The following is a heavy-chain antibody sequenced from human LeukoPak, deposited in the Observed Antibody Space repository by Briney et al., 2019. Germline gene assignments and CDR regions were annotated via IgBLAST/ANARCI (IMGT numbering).Heavy chain of an antibody. Sequence: ASVKVSCKVSGYTLTELSMHWVRQAPGKGLEWMGGFDPEDGETIYAQKFQGRVTMTEDTSTDTAYMELSSLRSEDTAVYFCARVPGRYSDSSEFDYWGQGTLVTVSS. V-gene: IGHV1-24*01. CDR2: FDPEDGET. D-gene: IGHD3-22*01. J-gene: IGHJ4*02. CDR1: GYTLTELS. CDR3: ARVPGRYSDSSEFDY.